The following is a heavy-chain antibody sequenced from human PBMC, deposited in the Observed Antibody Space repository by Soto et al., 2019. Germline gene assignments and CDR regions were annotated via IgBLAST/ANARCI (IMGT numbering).Heavy chain of an antibody. CDR3: AKDITMVRGVPTLDY. V-gene: IGHV3-9*01. CDR2: ISCNSGSI. D-gene: IGHD3-10*01. CDR1: GFTFDDYA. J-gene: IGHJ4*02. Sequence: GGSLRLSCAASGFTFDDYAMHWVRQAPGKGLEWVSGISCNSGSIGYADSVKGRFTISRDNAKNSLYLQMNSLRAEDTALYYCAKDITMVRGVPTLDYWGQGTLVTVS.